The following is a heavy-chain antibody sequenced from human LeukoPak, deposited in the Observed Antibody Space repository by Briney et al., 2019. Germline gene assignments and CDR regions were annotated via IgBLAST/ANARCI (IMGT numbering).Heavy chain of an antibody. V-gene: IGHV3-23*01. D-gene: IGHD4-23*01. CDR3: AKVYFGYGGNDDDY. CDR2: ISGSGGST. Sequence: GGSLRLSCAASGFTFSSYAMSWVRQAPGKGLEWVSAISGSGGSTYYADSVKGRFTISRDNSKNTLYLQMNSLRAEDTAVYYCAKVYFGYGGNDDDYWGQGTLVTVSS. CDR1: GFTFSSYA. J-gene: IGHJ4*02.